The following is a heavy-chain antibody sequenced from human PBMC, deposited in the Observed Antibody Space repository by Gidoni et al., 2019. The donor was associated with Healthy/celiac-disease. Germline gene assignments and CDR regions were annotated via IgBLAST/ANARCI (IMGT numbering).Heavy chain of an antibody. V-gene: IGHV3-21*01. Sequence: EVQLVESGGGLVKPGGSLRPSCAASGFTFSSYSMNWSRQAPGKGLGWVASISISSSYITYADSVKGRFTISRDNAKNSLYLQMNSLRAEDTAVYYCASGGIAARPKLAYWGQGTLVTVSS. D-gene: IGHD6-6*01. J-gene: IGHJ4*02. CDR1: GFTFSSYS. CDR3: ASGGIAARPKLAY. CDR2: ISISSSYI.